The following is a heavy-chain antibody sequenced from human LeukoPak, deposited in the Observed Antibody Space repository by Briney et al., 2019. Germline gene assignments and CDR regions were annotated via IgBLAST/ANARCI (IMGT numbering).Heavy chain of an antibody. CDR1: GGSISDSTYY. CDR2: IFHDGST. V-gene: IGHV4-39*07. Sequence: SETLSLTCTVSGGSISDSTYYWGWVRRSPGKGLDWIGSIFHDGSTYYNPSLMSRVSISIDSSDKQFSLNLKFVTAADTAVYFCARGRGSSWYYFDYWGQGTLVTVSS. J-gene: IGHJ4*02. D-gene: IGHD6-13*01. CDR3: ARGRGSSWYYFDY.